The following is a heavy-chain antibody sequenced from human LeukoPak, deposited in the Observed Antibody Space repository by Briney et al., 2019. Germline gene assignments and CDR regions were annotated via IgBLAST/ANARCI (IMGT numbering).Heavy chain of an antibody. D-gene: IGHD2-2*02. CDR1: GFTFSNAW. CDR2: IKSKTDGGTT. V-gene: IGHV3-15*01. Sequence: PGGSLRLSCAASGFTFSNAWMSWVRQAPGKGLEWVGRIKSKTDGGTTDYAAPVKGRFTISRDDSKNTLYLQMNSLKTEDTAVYYCTSVGEYCSSTSCYTGAFDIWGQGTMVTVSS. J-gene: IGHJ3*02. CDR3: TSVGEYCSSTSCYTGAFDI.